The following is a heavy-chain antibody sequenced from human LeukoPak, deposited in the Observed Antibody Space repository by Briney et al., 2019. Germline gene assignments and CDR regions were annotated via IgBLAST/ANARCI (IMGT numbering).Heavy chain of an antibody. V-gene: IGHV1-2*06. Sequence: ASVKVSCKASGYTFTGYYMHWVRQAPGQGLEWMGRINPNSGGTNYAQKFQGRVTMTRDTSISTAYIELSRLRSDDTAVYYCASNTYCSSTSCSAGDFDYWGQGTLVTVSS. D-gene: IGHD2-2*01. CDR3: ASNTYCSSTSCSAGDFDY. CDR2: INPNSGGT. CDR1: GYTFTGYY. J-gene: IGHJ4*02.